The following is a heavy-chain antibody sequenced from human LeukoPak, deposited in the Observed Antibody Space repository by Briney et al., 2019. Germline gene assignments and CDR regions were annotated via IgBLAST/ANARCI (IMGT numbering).Heavy chain of an antibody. Sequence: PSETLSLTCTVSGGSISSSSYYWGWIRQPPGKGLEWIGSIYYSGSTYYNPSLKSRVTISVDTSKNQFSLKLSSVTAADTAVYYCVRDSEYYYDSSGYPPVWGQGTLVTVSS. CDR2: IYYSGST. V-gene: IGHV4-39*07. CDR1: GGSISSSSYY. J-gene: IGHJ4*02. CDR3: VRDSEYYYDSSGYPPV. D-gene: IGHD3-22*01.